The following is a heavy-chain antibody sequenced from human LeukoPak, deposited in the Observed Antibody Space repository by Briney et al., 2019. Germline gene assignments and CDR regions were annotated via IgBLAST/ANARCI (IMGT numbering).Heavy chain of an antibody. V-gene: IGHV3-23*01. CDR2: ISTSGDST. CDR3: AKAVSNWNDAPFDY. CDR1: GFTFSSYA. J-gene: IGHJ4*02. Sequence: GGSLRLSCAASGFTFSSYAMTWVRQAPGKGLEWVSGISTSGDSTYYAHSVKGRFTISRDNSKNTLYLQMNSLRAEDTAVYFCAKAVSNWNDAPFDYWGQGTLVTVSS. D-gene: IGHD1-1*01.